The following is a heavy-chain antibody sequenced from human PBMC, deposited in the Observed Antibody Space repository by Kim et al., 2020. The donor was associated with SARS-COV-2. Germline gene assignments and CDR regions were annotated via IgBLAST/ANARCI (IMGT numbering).Heavy chain of an antibody. V-gene: IGHV4-61*08. CDR1: GGGVNRGGYF. CDR2: VYYLGDP. J-gene: IGHJ4*01. D-gene: IGHD3-16*01. Sequence: SETLSLTCTVSGGGVNRGGYFWSWIRQPPGGAPEWIGYVYYLGDPNYNPSLKSRVTISLDTSKSQFSLTLNSVTAADTAIYFCAGGERRGTLHTYRKGAFNFRGHGNLVTV. CDR3: AGGERRGTLHTYRKGAFNF.